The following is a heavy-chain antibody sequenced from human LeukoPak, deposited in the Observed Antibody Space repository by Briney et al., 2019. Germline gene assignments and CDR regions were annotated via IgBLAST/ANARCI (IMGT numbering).Heavy chain of an antibody. Sequence: EASVKVSCKASGYTFTGYYMHWVRQAPGRGLEWMGWINPNSGGTNYAQKFQGRVTMTRDTSISTAYMELSRLRSDDTAVYYCARDRPRYCSGGSCYSSNYYYMDVWGKGTTVTVSS. CDR2: INPNSGGT. V-gene: IGHV1-2*02. CDR1: GYTFTGYY. D-gene: IGHD2-15*01. J-gene: IGHJ6*03. CDR3: ARDRPRYCSGGSCYSSNYYYMDV.